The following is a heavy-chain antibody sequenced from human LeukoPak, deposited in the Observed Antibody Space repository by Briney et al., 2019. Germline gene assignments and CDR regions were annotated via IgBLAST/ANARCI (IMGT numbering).Heavy chain of an antibody. CDR3: ARRFGLGY. V-gene: IGHV4-34*01. J-gene: IGHJ4*02. CDR2: INHSGST. CDR1: GGSFSGYY. Sequence: SETLSLTCAVYGGSFSGYYWSWIRQPPGKGLEWIGEINHSGSTNYNPSLKSRVTISVDTSKNQFSLKLSSVTAADTAVYYCARRFGLGYWGQGTLVTVSS. D-gene: IGHD3-16*01.